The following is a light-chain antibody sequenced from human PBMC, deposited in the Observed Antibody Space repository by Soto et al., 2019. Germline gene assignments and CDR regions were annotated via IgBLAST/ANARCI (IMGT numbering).Light chain of an antibody. CDR3: QQYGSSPPSIT. CDR2: RAS. J-gene: IGKJ5*01. CDR1: QSVSSNY. Sequence: EIVLTQSPGALSLSPGERATLSCRASQSVSSNYLAWYQQKPGQAPKVLIYRASIRATGIPDRFTGSGSGTGFTLTISRLEPEDFAVYYCQQYGSSPPSITFGQGTRLEIK. V-gene: IGKV3-20*01.